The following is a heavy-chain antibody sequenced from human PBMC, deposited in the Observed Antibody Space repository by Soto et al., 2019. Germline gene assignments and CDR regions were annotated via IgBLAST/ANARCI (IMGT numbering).Heavy chain of an antibody. CDR1: GFTFTSSA. CDR2: IVVGSGNT. CDR3: AADPRNIAARQRGPNAVFDY. J-gene: IGHJ4*02. V-gene: IGHV1-58*01. Sequence: RASVKVSCKASGFTFTSSAVQWVRQARGQRLEWIGWIVVGSGNTNYAQKFQERVTITRDMSTSTAYMELSSLRSEDTAVYYCAADPRNIAARQRGPNAVFDYWGQGTLVTVSS. D-gene: IGHD6-6*01.